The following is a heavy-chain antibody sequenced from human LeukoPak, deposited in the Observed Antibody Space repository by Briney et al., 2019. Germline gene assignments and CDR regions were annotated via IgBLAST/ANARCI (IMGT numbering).Heavy chain of an antibody. Sequence: PGGSLRLSCAASGFTFSSYAMSWVRQAPGKGLEWVSAISGSGGSTYYADSVKGRFTISRDNSKNTLYLQMNSLRAEDTAVYYCAKTSNPFSYDFWSGYYGDALDIWGQGTMVTVSS. J-gene: IGHJ3*02. D-gene: IGHD3-3*01. CDR2: ISGSGGST. CDR3: AKTSNPFSYDFWSGYYGDALDI. V-gene: IGHV3-23*01. CDR1: GFTFSSYA.